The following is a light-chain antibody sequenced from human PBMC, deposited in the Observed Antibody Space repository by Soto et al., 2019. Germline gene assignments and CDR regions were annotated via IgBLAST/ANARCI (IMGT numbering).Light chain of an antibody. CDR3: QQYNSYST. J-gene: IGKJ1*01. CDR1: QSISSW. CDR2: DTS. V-gene: IGKV1-5*01. Sequence: DIQMTQSASTLSASVGDRVTITCRASQSISSWLAWYQQKPGKAPKLLIYDTSSLKSGVPSRFSGSGSGTEFTLTISSLQPDDVATYYCQQYNSYSTFGQGTKVDIK.